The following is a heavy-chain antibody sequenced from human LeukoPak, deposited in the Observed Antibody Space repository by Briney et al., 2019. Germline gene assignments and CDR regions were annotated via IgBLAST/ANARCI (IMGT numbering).Heavy chain of an antibody. D-gene: IGHD3-10*01. CDR3: TRQPKSCTPGVFVTGKACWFDS. V-gene: IGHV4-34*01. CDR2: VNHSGSA. Sequence: PSETLSLTCAVYGESFANYYWTWVRQSPGKALEWIGEVNHSGSANYNPSLKSRVTLSVDTSKNQFSVRVTSVTAADTAVYYCTRQPKSCTPGVFVTGKACWFDSWGQGTLVTVSS. CDR1: GESFANYY. J-gene: IGHJ5*01.